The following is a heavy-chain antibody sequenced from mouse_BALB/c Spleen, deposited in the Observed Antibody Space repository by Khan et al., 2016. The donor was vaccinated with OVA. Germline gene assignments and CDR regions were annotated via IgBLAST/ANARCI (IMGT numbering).Heavy chain of an antibody. D-gene: IGHD2-14*01. CDR2: INPDSRTI. V-gene: IGHV4-1*02. CDR3: ARPYRYDGRAWFAY. CDR1: GFAFSRYW. Sequence: EVQLVESGGGLVQPGGSLKLSCAASGFAFSRYWMSWVRQAPGKGLEWIGEINPDSRTINYTPSLKDKLIISRDNAKNTLYLQMSKVRSEDTALYYCARPYRYDGRAWFAYWGQGTLVTVSA. J-gene: IGHJ3*01.